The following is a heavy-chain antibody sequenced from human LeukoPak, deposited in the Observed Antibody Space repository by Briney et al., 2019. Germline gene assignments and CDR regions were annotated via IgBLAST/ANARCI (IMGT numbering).Heavy chain of an antibody. D-gene: IGHD6-13*01. Sequence: MSSETLSLTCTVSSGSISSYYWSWIRQPPGKGPEWIGYIYYSGTTNYNPSLKSRVTISVDTSKNQFSLKLSSVTAADTAVYYCARGVYIAAAQYGYWGQGTLVTVSS. V-gene: IGHV4-59*01. CDR1: SGSISSYY. CDR3: ARGVYIAAAQYGY. J-gene: IGHJ4*02. CDR2: IYYSGTT.